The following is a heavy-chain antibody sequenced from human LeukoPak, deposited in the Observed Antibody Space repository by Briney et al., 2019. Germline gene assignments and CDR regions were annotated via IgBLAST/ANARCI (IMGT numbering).Heavy chain of an antibody. CDR3: AGITFYSSNFDY. V-gene: IGHV1-24*01. Sequence: ASVKVSCKVSGYTFTELSMHWVRQAPGKGLEWMGGFDPEDGETIYAQKFQGRVTMTEDTSTDTAYMELSSLRSEDTAVYYCAGITFYSSNFDYWGQGTLVTASS. D-gene: IGHD3-16*01. CDR2: FDPEDGET. CDR1: GYTFTELS. J-gene: IGHJ4*02.